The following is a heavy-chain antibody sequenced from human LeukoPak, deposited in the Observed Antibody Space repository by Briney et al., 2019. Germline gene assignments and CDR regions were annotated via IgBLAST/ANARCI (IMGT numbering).Heavy chain of an antibody. Sequence: SETLSLTCAVYGGSFSGYYWSWIRQPPVKGLEWIGEINHSGSTNYNPTLKSRVTISVDTSKNQFSLKLSSVTAADTAVYYCARGGYGTYYDFWSGFIFDYWGQGTLVTVSS. CDR2: INHSGST. J-gene: IGHJ4*02. D-gene: IGHD3-3*01. CDR1: GGSFSGYY. CDR3: ARGGYGTYYDFWSGFIFDY. V-gene: IGHV4-34*01.